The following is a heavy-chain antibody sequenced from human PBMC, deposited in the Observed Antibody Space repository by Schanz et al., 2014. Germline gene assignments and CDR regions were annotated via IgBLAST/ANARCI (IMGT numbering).Heavy chain of an antibody. V-gene: IGHV3-48*02. D-gene: IGHD3-10*01. J-gene: IGHJ5*02. CDR1: GFSISDHT. Sequence: EVQLVESGGGLVQPGGSLRLSCAASGFSISDHTMRWDRQAPGKGLEWVSYISTRSITTYYPASLKGRFTISRDDAKNSLYLQMNSLTDEDTAVYYCARGEFGRLFPTWFDPWGQGTLVTVSS. CDR2: ISTRSITT. CDR3: ARGEFGRLFPTWFDP.